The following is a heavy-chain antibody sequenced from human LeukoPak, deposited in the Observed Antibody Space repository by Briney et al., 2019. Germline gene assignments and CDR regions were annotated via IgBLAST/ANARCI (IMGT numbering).Heavy chain of an antibody. J-gene: IGHJ4*02. V-gene: IGHV1-2*02. D-gene: IGHD3-10*01. CDR1: GYTFTGDF. CDR3: ARDWGFGESNFDY. CDR2: INPNSGGT. Sequence: ASVKVSCKASGYTFTGDFLHWVRQAPGQGLEWMGWINPNSGGTNYPQKFQDRVTMTRDTSISTAYMELSRLRSDDTAVYYCARDWGFGESNFDYWGQGTLVTVSS.